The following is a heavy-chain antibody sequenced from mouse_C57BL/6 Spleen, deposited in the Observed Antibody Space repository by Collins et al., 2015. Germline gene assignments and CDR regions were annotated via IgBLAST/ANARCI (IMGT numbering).Heavy chain of an antibody. J-gene: IGHJ4*01. Sequence: QVQLQQPGTELVRPGASVKLSCKASGYTFSSYWMHWVKQRPGQGLEWIGNINPTNGGTNYNEKFKTKATLTVDKSSSTAYMQLSSLTSEDSAVYYCTRGGYYGHYGAMDYWGQGTSVTVSS. V-gene: IGHV1-53*01. D-gene: IGHD2-1*01. CDR2: INPTNGGT. CDR1: GYTFSSYW. CDR3: TRGGYYGHYGAMDY.